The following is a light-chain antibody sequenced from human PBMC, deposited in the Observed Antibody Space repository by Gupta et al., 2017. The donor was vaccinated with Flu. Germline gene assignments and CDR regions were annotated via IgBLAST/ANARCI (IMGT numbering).Light chain of an antibody. Sequence: EIVLTQSLGTLSLSPGERATLSCRASQSVRSNYLAWYQQKPGQAPRLLVYGASSRATGIPDRFSGSGSGTDFTLTISRLEPEDFAVYYCQHYCSSAVTFGQGTKVEIK. CDR3: QHYCSSAVT. J-gene: IGKJ1*01. CDR1: QSVRSNY. V-gene: IGKV3-20*01. CDR2: GAS.